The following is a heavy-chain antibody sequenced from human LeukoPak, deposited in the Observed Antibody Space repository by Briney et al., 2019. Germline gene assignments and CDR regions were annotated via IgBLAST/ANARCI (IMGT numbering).Heavy chain of an antibody. D-gene: IGHD3-10*01. CDR2: IIPIFGTA. J-gene: IGHJ6*03. Sequence: SVKVSCKASGGTFSSYAISWVRQAPGQGLEWMGGIIPIFGTANYAQKFQGRVTITADKSTSTAYMELSSLRSEDTAVYYCARLVRGTPSTYYYYMDVWGKGTTVTVSS. CDR1: GGTFSSYA. V-gene: IGHV1-69*06. CDR3: ARLVRGTPSTYYYYMDV.